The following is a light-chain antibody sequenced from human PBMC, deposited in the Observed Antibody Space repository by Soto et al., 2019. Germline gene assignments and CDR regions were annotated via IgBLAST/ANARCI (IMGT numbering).Light chain of an antibody. V-gene: IGKV3-11*01. CDR3: QQGSVRPST. CDR2: DAT. J-gene: IGKJ4*01. CDR1: QSVSSY. Sequence: EIVLTQSPATLSLSPGERAALSCRASQSVSSYLAWYHQKPGQAPRLLIYDATKRAAGIPARFTGSGSGTDFTLTISRLEPEDFADDYCQQGSVRPSTFGGGTKVEI.